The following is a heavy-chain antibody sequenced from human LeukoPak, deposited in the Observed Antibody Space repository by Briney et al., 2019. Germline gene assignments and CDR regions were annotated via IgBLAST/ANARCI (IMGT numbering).Heavy chain of an antibody. J-gene: IGHJ4*02. CDR3: AKVLMSSVVITTSVDY. D-gene: IGHD3-22*01. Sequence: GGSLRLSCAASGFTFSSHWMHWVRQAPGKGLVWVSRINSDGSSISYADSVKGRFTISRDNAKNTLYLQMNSLRAEDTAVYYCAKVLMSSVVITTSVDYWGQGTLVTVSS. CDR1: GFTFSSHW. V-gene: IGHV3-74*01. CDR2: INSDGSSI.